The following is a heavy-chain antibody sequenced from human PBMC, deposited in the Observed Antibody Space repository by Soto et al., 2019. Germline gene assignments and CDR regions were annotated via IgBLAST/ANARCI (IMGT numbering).Heavy chain of an antibody. Sequence: SETLSLTCTVSGGSISSSSYYWGWIRQPPGKGLEWIGSIYYSGSTYYNPSLKSRVTISVDTSKNQFSLKLSSVTAADTAVYYCARRLAITIFGVVVGYYFDYWGQGTLVTVSS. J-gene: IGHJ4*02. V-gene: IGHV4-39*01. CDR2: IYYSGST. CDR1: GGSISSSSYY. CDR3: ARRLAITIFGVVVGYYFDY. D-gene: IGHD3-3*01.